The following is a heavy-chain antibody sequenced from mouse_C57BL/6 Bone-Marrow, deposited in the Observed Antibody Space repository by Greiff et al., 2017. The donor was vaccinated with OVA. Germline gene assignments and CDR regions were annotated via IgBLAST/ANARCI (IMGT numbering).Heavy chain of an antibody. D-gene: IGHD1-1*01. CDR1: GFSLSTSGMG. CDR3: ARRGYYGSSSYYFDY. CDR2: IYWDDDK. Sequence: QVQLKESGPGILQSSQTLSLTCSFSGFSLSTSGMGVSWIRQPSGKGLEWLAHIYWDDDKSYNPSLKSRLTISKDTSRNQVFLKITSVATADTATYYCARRGYYGSSSYYFDYWGQGTTLTVSS. J-gene: IGHJ2*01. V-gene: IGHV8-12*01.